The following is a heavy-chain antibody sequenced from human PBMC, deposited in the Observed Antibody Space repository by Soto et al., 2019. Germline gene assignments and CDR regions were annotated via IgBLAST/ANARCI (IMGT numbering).Heavy chain of an antibody. CDR2: IYYSGST. J-gene: IGHJ4*02. CDR1: GGSISSSSYY. D-gene: IGHD3-10*01. V-gene: IGHV4-39*01. Sequence: QLQLQESGPGLVKPSETLSLTCTVSGGSISSSSYYWGWIRQPPGKGLEWIGSIYYSGSTYYNPSLKSRVTISVDTSKNQFSLKLSSVTAADTAVYYCARGSMVRGPRPPVDYWGQGTLVTVSS. CDR3: ARGSMVRGPRPPVDY.